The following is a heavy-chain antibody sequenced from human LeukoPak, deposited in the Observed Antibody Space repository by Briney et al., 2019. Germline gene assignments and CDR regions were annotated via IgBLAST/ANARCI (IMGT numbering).Heavy chain of an antibody. V-gene: IGHV4-59*08. D-gene: IGHD3-16*01. Sequence: PSETLSLTCTVSSGSISSYYWSWIRQPPGKGLEWIGYIYYSGSTNYNPSLKSRVTISVDTSKNQFSLKLSSVTAADTAVYYCARHRGGITALGALDYWGQGTLVTVSS. CDR2: IYYSGST. J-gene: IGHJ4*02. CDR1: SGSISSYY. CDR3: ARHRGGITALGALDY.